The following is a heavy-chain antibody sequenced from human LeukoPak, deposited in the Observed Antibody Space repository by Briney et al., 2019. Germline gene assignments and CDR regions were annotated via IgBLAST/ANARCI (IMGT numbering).Heavy chain of an antibody. CDR3: ARDLGIFGDFDY. J-gene: IGHJ4*02. D-gene: IGHD3-3*01. V-gene: IGHV3-30*02. CDR2: IRHDGSNE. CDR1: GFSFSNFG. Sequence: GGSLRLSCTTSGFSFSNFGMHWVRQAPDKGLEWLASIRHDGSNEYSADSVKGRFTISRDNSRSTLFLQMDNLRSEDTAIYYGARDLGIFGDFDYWGQGTLVIVSS.